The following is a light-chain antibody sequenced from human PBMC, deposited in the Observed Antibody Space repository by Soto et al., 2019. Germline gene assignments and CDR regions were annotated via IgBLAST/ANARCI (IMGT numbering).Light chain of an antibody. CDR1: RSNIGYNA. Sequence: QSVLTRRPSASGTPGQRVTISCSGSRSNIGYNAVSWYQQFPGTAPKLLIYNNNQRPSGVPDRFSGSKSGTSASLAISGLQSEDEAEYYCATWDDSLNARGVFGAGTKLTVL. V-gene: IGLV1-44*01. J-gene: IGLJ3*02. CDR3: ATWDDSLNARGV. CDR2: NNN.